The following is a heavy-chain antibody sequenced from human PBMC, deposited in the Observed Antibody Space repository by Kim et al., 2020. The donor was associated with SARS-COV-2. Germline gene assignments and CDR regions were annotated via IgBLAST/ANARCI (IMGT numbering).Heavy chain of an antibody. D-gene: IGHD3-10*01. CDR1: GGSFSGYY. CDR3: ARAKTRPNFYYGSGSPLDY. CDR2: INHSGST. V-gene: IGHV4-34*01. Sequence: SETLSLTCAVYGGSFSGYYWSWIRQPPGKGLEWIGEINHSGSTNYNPSLKSRVTISVDTSKNQFSLKLSSVTAADTAVYYCARAKTRPNFYYGSGSPLDYWGQGTLVTVSS. J-gene: IGHJ4*02.